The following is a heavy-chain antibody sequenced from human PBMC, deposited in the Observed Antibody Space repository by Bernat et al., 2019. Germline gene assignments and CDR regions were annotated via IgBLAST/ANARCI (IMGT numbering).Heavy chain of an antibody. CDR1: GYTFTSYG. D-gene: IGHD6-13*01. Sequence: QVQLVQSGAEVKKPGASVKVSCKASGYTFTSYGISWVRQASGQGLEWRGWISAYNGNTNYAQKLQGRVTMTTDTSTSTAYMELGSLRSDDTAVYYCARDIGNSSSWYGPLYFDSWGQGTLVTVSS. CDR2: ISAYNGNT. V-gene: IGHV1-18*01. J-gene: IGHJ4*02. CDR3: ARDIGNSSSWYGPLYFDS.